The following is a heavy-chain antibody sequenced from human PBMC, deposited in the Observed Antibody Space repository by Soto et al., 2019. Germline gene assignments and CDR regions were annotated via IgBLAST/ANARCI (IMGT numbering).Heavy chain of an antibody. CDR1: GFSFSGSN. D-gene: IGHD6-19*01. CDR3: ARDGTAGYSSGWPHDY. CDR2: IKTKPNSYAT. Sequence: GGSLRLSCAASGFSFSGSNMHWVRQASGKGLEWIGRIKTKPNSYATEYAASVKGRFTISRDDAKNTAYLQMNSLRAEDTAVYYCARDGTAGYSSGWPHDYWGQGTLVTVSS. J-gene: IGHJ4*02. V-gene: IGHV3-73*01.